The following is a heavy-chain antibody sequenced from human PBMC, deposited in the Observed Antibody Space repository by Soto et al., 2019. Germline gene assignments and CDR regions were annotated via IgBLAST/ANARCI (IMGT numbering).Heavy chain of an antibody. V-gene: IGHV3-64*01. Sequence: EVQLVESGGGLLQPGGSLRLSCAASGFTFSSYAMHWVRQAPGKGLEYVSAITSNGGNTDYASSVKGRFTISRDNSKNTLYLQMGSLRAEDMAVYYCARRIPFGYGMDVWGQGTTVTVSS. J-gene: IGHJ6*02. CDR3: ARRIPFGYGMDV. CDR2: ITSNGGNT. D-gene: IGHD2-21*01. CDR1: GFTFSSYA.